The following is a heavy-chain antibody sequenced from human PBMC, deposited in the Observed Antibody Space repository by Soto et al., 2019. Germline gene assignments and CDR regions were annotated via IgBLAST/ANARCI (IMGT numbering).Heavy chain of an antibody. J-gene: IGHJ4*02. Sequence: QVHLVQSGAEVKKPGASVKVSCKGSGYAFTTYGITWVRQAPGQGLEWMGWISAHNGNTNYAQKLQGRVTVTRDTSTSTAYMALRTLRSGVTAVYYCARGRYGDYWGQGALVTVSS. CDR1: GYAFTTYG. V-gene: IGHV1-18*01. CDR3: ARGRYGDY. CDR2: ISAHNGNT. D-gene: IGHD1-1*01.